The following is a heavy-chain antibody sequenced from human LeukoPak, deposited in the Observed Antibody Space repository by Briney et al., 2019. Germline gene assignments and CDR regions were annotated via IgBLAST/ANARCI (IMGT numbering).Heavy chain of an antibody. J-gene: IGHJ3*02. Sequence: SETLSLTCAVSGGSISSSNWWSWVRQPPGKGLEWIGEIYHSGSTNYNPSLKSRVTISADKSKNQFSLKLSSVTAADTAVYYCARTPAGYYGSGSYLTFGIWGQGTMVTVSS. V-gene: IGHV4-4*02. CDR1: GGSISSSNW. D-gene: IGHD3-10*01. CDR2: IYHSGST. CDR3: ARTPAGYYGSGSYLTFGI.